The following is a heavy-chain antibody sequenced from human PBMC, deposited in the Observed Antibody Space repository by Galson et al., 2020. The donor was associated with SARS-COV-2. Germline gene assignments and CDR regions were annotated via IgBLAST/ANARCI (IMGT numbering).Heavy chain of an antibody. V-gene: IGHV4-31*03. Sequence: ASETLSLTCTVSGDSISSDGYHWSSIRQPPEKGLEWIGYIYYSGSTYYNPSLESRVTISVDTSKNQFSLKLSSVTAADTAVYYCARDRGFGGFLDYWGQGTLVTVSS. CDR3: ARDRGFGGFLDY. CDR1: GDSISSDGYH. D-gene: IGHD3-10*01. J-gene: IGHJ4*02. CDR2: IYYSGST.